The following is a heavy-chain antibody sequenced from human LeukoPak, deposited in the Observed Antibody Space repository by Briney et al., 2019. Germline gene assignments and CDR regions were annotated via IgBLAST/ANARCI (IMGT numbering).Heavy chain of an antibody. Sequence: ASVKVSCKASGGTFSSYAISWVRQAPGQGLEWMGGIIPIFGTANYAQKFQGRVTITADKSTSTAYMELSSLRSEDTAVYYCARDNGGRWLQLIGIRGDYYFDYWGQGTLVTVSS. V-gene: IGHV1-69*06. CDR1: GGTFSSYA. CDR2: IIPIFGTA. J-gene: IGHJ4*02. CDR3: ARDNGGRWLQLIGIRGDYYFDY. D-gene: IGHD5-24*01.